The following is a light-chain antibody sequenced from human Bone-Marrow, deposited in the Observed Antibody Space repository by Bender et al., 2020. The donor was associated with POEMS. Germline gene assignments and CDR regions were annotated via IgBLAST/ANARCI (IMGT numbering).Light chain of an antibody. CDR3: QSGGSNTAV. Sequence: SYELTQPPSVSVSPGQTATITCSGEKLGEEYACWYQQKPGQSPVVVIYQDTKRPSGIPKRFSGSTSGNTASLTISGTKTMEGADYYCQSGGSNTAVFGGGTKLPVL. V-gene: IGLV3-1*01. J-gene: IGLJ2*01. CDR1: KLGEEY. CDR2: QDT.